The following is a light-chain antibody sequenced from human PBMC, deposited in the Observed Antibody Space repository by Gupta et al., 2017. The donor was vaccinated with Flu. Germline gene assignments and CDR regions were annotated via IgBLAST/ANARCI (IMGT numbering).Light chain of an antibody. CDR3: ASLDSIRNGQV. CDR1: SSKIGRNT. CDR2: TNN. Sequence: QSVLHQPPSASVTHGQRVTISCSGSSSKIGRNTVNWYHPAPGTAPSLLSYTNNQRHPAVPARFSASKSGTSASLAIIGLQAGDEADYYCASLDSIRNGQVFGGGTKLTVL. J-gene: IGLJ3*02. V-gene: IGLV1-44*01.